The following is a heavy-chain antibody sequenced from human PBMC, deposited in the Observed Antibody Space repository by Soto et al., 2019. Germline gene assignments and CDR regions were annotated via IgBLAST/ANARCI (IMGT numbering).Heavy chain of an antibody. CDR1: GDSMISSDYY. D-gene: IGHD1-7*01. CDR3: ARRTVNIRTFYGGLRNHCFDY. Sequence: SETLSHTCAVSGDSMISSDYYWGWIRQPPGNALESTGSIYYSGSTYYNPSLQSRVAISVDTSKNQFSLELKSVSAVDTAIFYCARRTVNIRTFYGGLRNHCFDYWGQGAPVTVSS. CDR2: IYYSGST. J-gene: IGHJ4*02. V-gene: IGHV4-39*01.